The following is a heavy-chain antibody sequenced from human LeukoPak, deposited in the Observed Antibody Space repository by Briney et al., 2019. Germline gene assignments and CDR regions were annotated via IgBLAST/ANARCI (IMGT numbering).Heavy chain of an antibody. Sequence: SQTLSLTCTVSGGSITSGDYYWSWIRQPPGKGLEWIGYIYYSGSAYYSPSLKSRLTISVDTSKNQFSLKLSSVTAADTAVCYCARVVAGYCSSATCHRYTMDVWGQGTTVTVSS. V-gene: IGHV4-30-4*01. CDR2: IYYSGSA. CDR3: ARVVAGYCSSATCHRYTMDV. CDR1: GGSITSGDYY. D-gene: IGHD2-2*03. J-gene: IGHJ6*02.